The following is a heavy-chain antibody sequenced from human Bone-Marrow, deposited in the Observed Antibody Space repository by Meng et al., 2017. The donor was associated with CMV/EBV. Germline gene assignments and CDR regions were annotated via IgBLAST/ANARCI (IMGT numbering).Heavy chain of an antibody. Sequence: LSLTCAVYGGSFSGYYWSWIRQAPGKGLEWVSCISNSGSNIYYADSVKGRFTISRDNAKNSLYLQMNSLRAEDTAVYYCARGVVVAAILGYWGQGTLVTVSS. CDR3: ARGVVVAAILGY. V-gene: IGHV3-11*01. CDR2: ISNSGSNI. D-gene: IGHD2-15*01. CDR1: GGSFSGYY. J-gene: IGHJ4*02.